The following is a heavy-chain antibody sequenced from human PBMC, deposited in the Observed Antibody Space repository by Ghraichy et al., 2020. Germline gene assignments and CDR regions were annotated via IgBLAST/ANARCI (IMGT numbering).Heavy chain of an antibody. Sequence: GGSLRLSCAASGFTFSSYGMHWVRQAPGKGLEWVAFIRYDGSNKYYADSVKGRFTISRDNSKNTLYLQMNSLRAEDTAVYYCAKDAFYGDSYWYFDLWGRGTLVTVSS. CDR1: GFTFSSYG. CDR2: IRYDGSNK. D-gene: IGHD4-17*01. V-gene: IGHV3-30*02. J-gene: IGHJ2*01. CDR3: AKDAFYGDSYWYFDL.